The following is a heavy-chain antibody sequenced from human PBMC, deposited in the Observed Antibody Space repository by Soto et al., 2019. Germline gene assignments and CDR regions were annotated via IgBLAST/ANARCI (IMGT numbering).Heavy chain of an antibody. D-gene: IGHD2-2*01. V-gene: IGHV4-31*03. J-gene: IGHJ4*02. CDR2: IYYSGST. CDR1: GGSISSGGYY. CDR3: ATHCSTTSCLQY. Sequence: SETLSLTCTVSGGSISSGGYYWSWIRQQPGKGLEWIGYIYYSGSTYYNPSLKSRVTMSVDTSKNQFSLKLSSVTAADTAVYYCATHCSTTSCLQYWGQGTLVTVSS.